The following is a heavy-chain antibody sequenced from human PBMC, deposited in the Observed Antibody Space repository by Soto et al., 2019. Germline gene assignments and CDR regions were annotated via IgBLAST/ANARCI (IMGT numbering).Heavy chain of an antibody. CDR1: GGSISSYY. V-gene: IGHV4-59*12. D-gene: IGHD3-3*01. CDR3: ARGVGYDFWSGYSPRNYFDY. CDR2: IYHSGST. J-gene: IGHJ4*02. Sequence: SETLSLTCTVSGGSISSYYWSWIRQPPGKGLEWIGYIYHSGSTYYNPSLKSRVTISVDRSKNQFSLKLSSVTAADTAVYYCARGVGYDFWSGYSPRNYFDYWGQGTLVTVSS.